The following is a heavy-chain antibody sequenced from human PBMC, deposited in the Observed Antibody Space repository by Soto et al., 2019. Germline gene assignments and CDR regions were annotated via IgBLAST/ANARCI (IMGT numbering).Heavy chain of an antibody. CDR3: ARESRSWYYYGMDV. V-gene: IGHV4-59*01. Sequence: ETLSLTCTVSGGSISSYYWSWIRQPPGKGLEWIGYIYYSGSTNYNPSLKSRVTISVDTSKNQFSLKLSSVTAADTAVYYCARESRSWYYYGMDVWGQGTTVTVSS. D-gene: IGHD6-13*01. CDR2: IYYSGST. CDR1: GGSISSYY. J-gene: IGHJ6*02.